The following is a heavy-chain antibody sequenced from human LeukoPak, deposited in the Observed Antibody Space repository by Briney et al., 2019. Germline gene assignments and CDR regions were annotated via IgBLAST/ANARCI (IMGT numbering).Heavy chain of an antibody. V-gene: IGHV1-69*05. Sequence: SVKVSCKASGGTFSSYAISWVRQAPGQGLEWMGGIIPIFGTANYAQKFQGRVTITTDESTSTAYMELSSLRSEDTAVYYCARGGRGGYDYGRFDPWGQGTLVTGSP. J-gene: IGHJ5*02. CDR3: ARGGRGGYDYGRFDP. CDR1: GGTFSSYA. CDR2: IIPIFGTA. D-gene: IGHD5-12*01.